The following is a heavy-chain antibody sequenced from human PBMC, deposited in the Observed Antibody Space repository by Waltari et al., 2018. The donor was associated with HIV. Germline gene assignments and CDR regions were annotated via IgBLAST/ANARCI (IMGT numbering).Heavy chain of an antibody. J-gene: IGHJ3*01. D-gene: IGHD2-21*02. CDR1: GTSFTGYY. CDR2: VDHRGRT. CDR3: ANLISRTATDVFDV. V-gene: IGHV4-34*01. Sequence: QVRLEQWGAGLLKPSETLSLTCAVYGTSFTGYYWTWIRQSPGRGLQWIGEVDHRGRTHYKPSLKSRVSMSVDTFKHQFSLRVASVTAADTAVYYCANLISRTATDVFDVWGQGTLVSVSS.